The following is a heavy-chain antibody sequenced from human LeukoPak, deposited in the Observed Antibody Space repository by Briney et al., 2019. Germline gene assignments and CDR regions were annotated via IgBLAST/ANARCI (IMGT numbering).Heavy chain of an antibody. Sequence: PGGSLRLSCAASGFTFSDFWMHWVRQAPGKGLVWVSRINSGGTVTNYADSVKGRFTISRDNSKNTLYLQMNSLRAEDTAVYYCASRYFDWLLQTPDAFDIWGQGTMVTVSS. CDR2: INSGGTVT. CDR3: ASRYFDWLLQTPDAFDI. V-gene: IGHV3-74*01. CDR1: GFTFSDFW. D-gene: IGHD3-9*01. J-gene: IGHJ3*02.